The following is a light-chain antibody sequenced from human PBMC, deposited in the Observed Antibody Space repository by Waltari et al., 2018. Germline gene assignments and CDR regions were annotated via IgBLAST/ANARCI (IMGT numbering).Light chain of an antibody. Sequence: QSVLTQPPSASGTPGQRVTISCSGSNSNIGSYAVSWYQHLPGTAPKLVMYTNNERPAGGPDRFSGSKSGTSASLAISGHQSEDEADYYCAAWDVRLNRCVFGAGTKVAVL. CDR2: TNN. J-gene: IGLJ1*01. CDR1: NSNIGSYA. CDR3: AAWDVRLNRCV. V-gene: IGLV1-44*01.